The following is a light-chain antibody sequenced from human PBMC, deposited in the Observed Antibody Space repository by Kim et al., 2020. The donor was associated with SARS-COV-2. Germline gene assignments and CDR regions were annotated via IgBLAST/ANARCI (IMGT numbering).Light chain of an antibody. CDR3: QAWDSSTVV. V-gene: IGLV3-1*01. CDR1: KGGDKY. J-gene: IGLJ2*01. Sequence: GQTERITRWGDKGGDKYACWYKKKPGQAPGVGIYQDSKRRSGIPERFSGSNSGNTATLTISGTQAMDEADYYCQAWDSSTVVFGGGTQLTVL. CDR2: QDS.